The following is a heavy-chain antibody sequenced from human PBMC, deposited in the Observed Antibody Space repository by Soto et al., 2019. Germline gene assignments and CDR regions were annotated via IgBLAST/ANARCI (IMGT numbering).Heavy chain of an antibody. J-gene: IGHJ4*02. Sequence: QVQLVESGGGLVKPGGSLRLSCAASGFTFSDYYMSWIRQAPGKGLEWLSYISSSSSYINYADSVKGRFTISRENAKNSLYLQMSRLRAADTAVYYCVREGPGSSSWYVDSWGQGTLVTVSS. V-gene: IGHV3-11*05. CDR1: GFTFSDYY. CDR3: VREGPGSSSWYVDS. D-gene: IGHD6-13*01. CDR2: ISSSSSYI.